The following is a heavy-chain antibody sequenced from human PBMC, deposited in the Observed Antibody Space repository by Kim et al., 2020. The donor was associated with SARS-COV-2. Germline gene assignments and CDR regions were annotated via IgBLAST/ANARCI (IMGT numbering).Heavy chain of an antibody. CDR2: ISGDGGST. CDR1: GFTFDDYA. J-gene: IGHJ6*03. CDR3: ALGSSYYYYMDV. V-gene: IGHV3-43*02. D-gene: IGHD6-13*01. Sequence: GGSLRLSCAASGFTFDDYAMHWVRQAPGKGLEWVSLISGDGGSTYYADSVKGRFTISRDNSKNSLYLQMNSLRTEDTALYYCALGSSYYYYMDVWGKGTTVTVSS.